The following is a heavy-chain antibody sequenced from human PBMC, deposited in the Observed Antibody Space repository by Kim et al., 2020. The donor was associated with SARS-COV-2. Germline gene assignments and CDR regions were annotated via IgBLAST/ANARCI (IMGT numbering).Heavy chain of an antibody. CDR3: ACMVVAATSGWFDP. J-gene: IGHJ5*02. D-gene: IGHD2-15*01. CDR1: GGSFSGYY. Sequence: SETLSLTCAVYGGSFSGYYWSWIRQPPGKGLEWIGEINHSGSTNYNPSLKSRVTISVDTSKNQFSLKLSSVTAADTAVYYCACMVVAATSGWFDPWGQGTLVTVSS. V-gene: IGHV4-34*01. CDR2: INHSGST.